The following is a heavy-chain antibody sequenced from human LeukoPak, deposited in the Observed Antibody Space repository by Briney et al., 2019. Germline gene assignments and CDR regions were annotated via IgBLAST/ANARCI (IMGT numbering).Heavy chain of an antibody. CDR2: IFPGDSDT. V-gene: IGHV5-51*01. D-gene: IGHD6-13*01. Sequence: GESLKISCKGSGYSFIDYWIGWVRQMPGKGLEWTGIIFPGDSDTSYSPSFQGHVTISADKSISTAYLQWSSLKASDTGMYYCARHSSSWYRGWFDPWGQGTLVTVSS. J-gene: IGHJ5*02. CDR1: GYSFIDYW. CDR3: ARHSSSWYRGWFDP.